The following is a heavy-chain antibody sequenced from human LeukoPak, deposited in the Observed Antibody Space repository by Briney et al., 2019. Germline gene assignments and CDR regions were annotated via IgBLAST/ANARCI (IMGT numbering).Heavy chain of an antibody. Sequence: GGSLRLSCAASGFTVSSNYMSWVRQAPGQGLEWVSVIYSGGSTYYADSVKGRFTISRDISKNTLYLQMNSLRAEDTAVYYCANVGHSSGWYGLDYWGQGTLVTVSS. CDR3: ANVGHSSGWYGLDY. CDR1: GFTVSSNY. J-gene: IGHJ4*02. CDR2: IYSGGST. V-gene: IGHV3-53*05. D-gene: IGHD6-19*01.